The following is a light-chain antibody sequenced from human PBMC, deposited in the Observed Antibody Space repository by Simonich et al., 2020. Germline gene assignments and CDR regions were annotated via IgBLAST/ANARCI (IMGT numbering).Light chain of an antibody. J-gene: IGLJ2*01. CDR1: ALQKKY. Sequence: SYELTQPPSVSVSPGRTARITCSGDALQKKYAYWYQQKSGPAPVLVIYEDSKRPSGIPERFSGSSSGKMATLTISGAQVEDEADYYCYSTDSSGNHVVFGGGTKLTVL. CDR2: EDS. V-gene: IGLV3-10*01. CDR3: YSTDSSGNHVV.